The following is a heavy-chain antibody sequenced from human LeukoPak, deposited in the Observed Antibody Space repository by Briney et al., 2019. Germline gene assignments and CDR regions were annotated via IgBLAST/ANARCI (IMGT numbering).Heavy chain of an antibody. J-gene: IGHJ6*02. V-gene: IGHV3-23*01. CDR1: GFTFSEYA. D-gene: IGHD3-10*02. Sequence: GGSLRLSCEASGFTFSEYAMTWARQAPGKGMEGVSSIGSDNKPHYSESLKGRFAISRDNSKNTLFLQLHNLRVDDTALYYCARDLHYYVATDVWGQGTTVTVSS. CDR3: ARDLHYYVATDV. CDR2: IGSDNKP.